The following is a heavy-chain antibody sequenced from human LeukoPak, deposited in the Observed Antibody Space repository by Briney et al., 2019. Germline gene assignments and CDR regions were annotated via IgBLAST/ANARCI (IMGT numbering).Heavy chain of an antibody. V-gene: IGHV3-49*04. J-gene: IGHJ4*02. CDR1: GFTFSSYA. D-gene: IGHD6-19*01. Sequence: GGSLRLSCSASGFTFSSYAMSWVRQAPGKGLEWVGFIRSKAYGGTTEYAASLKGRFTISRDDSKSIAYLQMNSLKTEDTAVYYCARGSYSSAWYGDYWGQGTLVTVSS. CDR2: IRSKAYGGTT. CDR3: ARGSYSSAWYGDY.